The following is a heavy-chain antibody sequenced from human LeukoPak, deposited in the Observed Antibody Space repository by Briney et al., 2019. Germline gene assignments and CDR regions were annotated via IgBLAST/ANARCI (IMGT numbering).Heavy chain of an antibody. CDR1: GGSISSYY. D-gene: IGHD3-3*01. V-gene: IGHV4-59*01. Sequence: SQTLSLTCTVSGGSISSYYWSWIRQPPGKGLEWIGYIYYSGSTNYNPSLKSRVTISVDTSKNQFSLKLSSVTAADTAVYYCARLRTTIFGVVIIPDAFDIWGQGTMVTVSS. CDR2: IYYSGST. CDR3: ARLRTTIFGVVIIPDAFDI. J-gene: IGHJ3*02.